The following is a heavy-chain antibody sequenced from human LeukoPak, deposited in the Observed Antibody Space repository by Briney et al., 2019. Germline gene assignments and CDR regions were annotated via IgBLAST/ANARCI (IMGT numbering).Heavy chain of an antibody. V-gene: IGHV3-74*03. D-gene: IGHD2-2*03. CDR1: GFTLSDAW. CDR3: AKHGYCSGISCFFDF. Sequence: GGSLRLSCAASGFTLSDAWMHWVRQAPGKGLEWVSQINGDASIMTYADSVKGRFTISRDNAKNTVTLQMNSLRAEDTALYYCAKHGYCSGISCFFDFWGQGTLVTVSS. CDR2: INGDASIM. J-gene: IGHJ4*02.